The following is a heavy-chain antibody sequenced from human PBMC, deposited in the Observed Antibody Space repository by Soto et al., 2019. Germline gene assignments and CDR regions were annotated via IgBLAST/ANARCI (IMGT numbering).Heavy chain of an antibody. D-gene: IGHD3-10*01. Sequence: GGSLSLSCAASGFTFSRFELHWVRQAPGKGLEWISYISSSGSTAYYASSVEGRFTISRDNANNSVYLQMDSLRAEDTALYYCTRAAWFPYLSFYWGQGALVTVSS. CDR2: ISSSGSTA. CDR3: TRAAWFPYLSFY. CDR1: GFTFSRFE. J-gene: IGHJ4*02. V-gene: IGHV3-48*03.